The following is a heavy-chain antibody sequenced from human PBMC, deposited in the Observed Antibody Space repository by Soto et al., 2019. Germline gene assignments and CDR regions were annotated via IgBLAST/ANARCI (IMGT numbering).Heavy chain of an antibody. V-gene: IGHV3-48*03. D-gene: IGHD3-16*01. CDR1: GFSFSDYE. Sequence: EVQLVESGGGLVQPGGSLRLSCAASGFSFSDYEMNWVRQAPGKGLEWVSFISTTGTTYYADSVRGRFRFSRDNTKNSLSLQMNSLTAEDTAVYYCARGYGVAYGFDCWGQGSLVTVSS. J-gene: IGHJ4*02. CDR2: ISTTGTT. CDR3: ARGYGVAYGFDC.